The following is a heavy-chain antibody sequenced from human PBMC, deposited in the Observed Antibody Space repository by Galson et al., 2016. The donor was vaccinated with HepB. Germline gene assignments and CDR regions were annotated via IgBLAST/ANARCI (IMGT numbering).Heavy chain of an antibody. CDR1: GDSISIG. CDR2: IYHSGST. V-gene: IGHV4-30-2*01. Sequence: TLSLTCAVSGDSISIGWIRQPPGKGLEWIGNIYHSGSTYYNPSLKSRVSISVDRSKNQFSLKLRSVTAADTAVYYCARMLLEGGYAEATYDIWGQGTMDTVSS. J-gene: IGHJ3*02. CDR3: ARMLLEGGYAEATYDI. D-gene: IGHD5-12*01.